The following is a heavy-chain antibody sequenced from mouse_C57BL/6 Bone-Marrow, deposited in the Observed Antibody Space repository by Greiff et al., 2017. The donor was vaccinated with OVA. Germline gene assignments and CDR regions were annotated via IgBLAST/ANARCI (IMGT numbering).Heavy chain of an antibody. Sequence: VQLQQSGPVLVKPGASVKMSCKASGYTFTDYYMNWVKQSHGKSLEWIGVINPYNGCTSYNQKFKGKATLTVDKSSSTAYMELHSLTSEYSAVYYCAREGIYYYGSTFYWGQGTTHTVSS. V-gene: IGHV1-19*01. CDR1: GYTFTDYY. D-gene: IGHD1-1*01. CDR3: AREGIYYYGSTFY. CDR2: INPYNGCT. J-gene: IGHJ2*01.